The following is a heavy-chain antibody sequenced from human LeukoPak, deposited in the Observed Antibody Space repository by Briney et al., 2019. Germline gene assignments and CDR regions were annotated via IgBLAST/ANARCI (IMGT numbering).Heavy chain of an antibody. J-gene: IGHJ6*03. D-gene: IGHD4-17*01. V-gene: IGHV3-48*03. CDR1: GFTLNTSD. CDR2: ISGSGITT. Sequence: PGGSLRLSCAASGFTLNTSDINWVRQAPGKGLEWVAHISGSGITTYHADSVRGRFTLSRDNAKNSLYLQMNSLRVEDTAIYYCARDWVTTKEDDYYRYYYMDVWGKGTTVTVSS. CDR3: ARDWVTTKEDDYYRYYYMDV.